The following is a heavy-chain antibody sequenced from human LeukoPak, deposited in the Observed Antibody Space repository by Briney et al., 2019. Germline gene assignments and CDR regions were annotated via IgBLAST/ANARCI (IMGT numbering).Heavy chain of an antibody. V-gene: IGHV4-31*03. CDR1: GGSISSGGYY. Sequence: SETLSPTCTVSGGSISSGGYYWSWIRQHPGKGLEWIGYIYYSGSTYYNPSLKSRVTISVDTSKNQFSLKLSSVTAADTAVYYCARDTVRGGIDYWGQGTLVTVSS. J-gene: IGHJ4*02. D-gene: IGHD3-10*01. CDR2: IYYSGST. CDR3: ARDTVRGGIDY.